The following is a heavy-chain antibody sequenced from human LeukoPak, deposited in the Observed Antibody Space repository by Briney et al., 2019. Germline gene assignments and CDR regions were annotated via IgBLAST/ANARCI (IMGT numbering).Heavy chain of an antibody. CDR2: IYTSGST. CDR3: AAWGKWELTSYGMDV. Sequence: SETLSLTCTVSGGSISSYYWSWIRQPAGKGLEWIGRIYTSGSTNYNPSLKSRVTMSVDTSKNQFSLKLSSVTAADTAVYYCAAWGKWELTSYGMDVWGQGTTVTVSS. J-gene: IGHJ6*02. CDR1: GGSISSYY. V-gene: IGHV4-4*07. D-gene: IGHD1-26*01.